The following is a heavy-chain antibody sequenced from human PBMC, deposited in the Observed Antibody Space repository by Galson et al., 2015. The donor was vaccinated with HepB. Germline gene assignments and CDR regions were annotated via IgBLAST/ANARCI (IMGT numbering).Heavy chain of an antibody. CDR3: TTDPRY. CDR2: IKSRKDGGTI. J-gene: IGHJ4*02. Sequence: SLRLSCAASGLTFRDTWMSWVRQVPGKGLEWIARIKSRKDGGTIDYIEPVKGRFIISRDDSRDTVYLQMNSVKTDDTAIYYCTTDPRYWGQGTLVTVSS. D-gene: IGHD2-15*01. CDR1: GLTFRDTW. V-gene: IGHV3-15*05.